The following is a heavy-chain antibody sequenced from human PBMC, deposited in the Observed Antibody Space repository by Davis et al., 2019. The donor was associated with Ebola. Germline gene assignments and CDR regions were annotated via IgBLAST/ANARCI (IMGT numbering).Heavy chain of an antibody. CDR3: ARDQGYSSGEAFDI. CDR2: IYHSGST. Sequence: SETLSLTCAVSGGSISSSNWWSWVRQPPGKGLEWIGEIYHSGSTNYNPSLKSRVTISVDKSKNQFSLKLSSVTAADTAVYYCARDQGYSSGEAFDIWGQGTMVTVSS. V-gene: IGHV4-4*02. D-gene: IGHD6-19*01. J-gene: IGHJ3*02. CDR1: GGSISSSNW.